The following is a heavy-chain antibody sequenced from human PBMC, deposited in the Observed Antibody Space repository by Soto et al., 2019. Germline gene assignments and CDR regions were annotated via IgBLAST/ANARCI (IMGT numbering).Heavy chain of an antibody. J-gene: IGHJ4*02. CDR3: AREVQVHTPAFVY. CDR2: ISPMFGAA. D-gene: IGHD3-10*01. CDR1: GCTFNTYA. Sequence: VQLVQSGAEMKKPGSSVKVSCQSSGCTFNTYAMNWVRQAPGQGPEWMGDISPMFGAANYAPKFQGRVTITADESTGTSYMQLSSLTSEDTALYFCAREVQVHTPAFVYWGQGTLVTVSS. V-gene: IGHV1-69*19.